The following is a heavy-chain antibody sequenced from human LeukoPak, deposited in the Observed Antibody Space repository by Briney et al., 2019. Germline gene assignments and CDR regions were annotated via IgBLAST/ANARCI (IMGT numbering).Heavy chain of an antibody. J-gene: IGHJ6*02. V-gene: IGHV4-4*02. Sequence: SGTLSLTCAVSGDSISTNHWWSWVRQPPGKGLEWIGEVYHSGSTNYNPSLKSRVTISVDKSKNLFSLKLTSVTAADTAVYYCARGRFDFWSGYYGPYGMDVWGQGTTVTVSS. CDR2: VYHSGST. D-gene: IGHD3-3*01. CDR3: ARGRFDFWSGYYGPYGMDV. CDR1: GDSISTNHW.